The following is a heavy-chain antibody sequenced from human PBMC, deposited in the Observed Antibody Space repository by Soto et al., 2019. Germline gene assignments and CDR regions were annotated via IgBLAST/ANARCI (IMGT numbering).Heavy chain of an antibody. D-gene: IGHD6-19*01. CDR1: GFTVSSNY. V-gene: IGHV3-53*02. Sequence: EVQLVETGGGLIQPGGSLRLSCAASGFTVSSNYMIWVRQAPGKGLEWVSVIYSGGSTYYADSVKGRFTISRDNSKNPLYLQMNSLRAEDTAVYYCAGPSRGWSAHTGPAYFDRWGRGTLVTVSS. J-gene: IGHJ2*01. CDR2: IYSGGST. CDR3: AGPSRGWSAHTGPAYFDR.